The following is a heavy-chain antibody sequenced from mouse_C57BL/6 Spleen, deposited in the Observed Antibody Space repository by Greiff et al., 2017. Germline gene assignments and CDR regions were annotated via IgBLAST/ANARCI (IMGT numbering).Heavy chain of an antibody. CDR3: ARGNDVDCDY. J-gene: IGHJ2*01. CDR1: GFTFSSYA. D-gene: IGHD2-2*01. V-gene: IGHV5-4*03. Sequence: EVKLVESGGGLVKPGGSLKLSCAASGFTFSSYAMSWVRQTPEKRLEWVATISDGGSYTYYPDNVKGRFTISRDNANNNLYLQMSHLKSEDTAMYYCARGNDVDCDYWGQGTTLTVSS. CDR2: ISDGGSYT.